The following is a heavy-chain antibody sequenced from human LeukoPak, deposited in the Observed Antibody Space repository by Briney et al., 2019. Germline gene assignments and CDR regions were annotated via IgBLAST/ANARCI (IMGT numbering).Heavy chain of an antibody. Sequence: GGSLRLSCAASGFTFSNAWMSWVRQAPGKVLEWVSYISSSGSTIYYADSVKGRFTISRDNAKNSLYLQMNSLRAEDTAVYYCAELGITMIGGVWGKGTTVTISS. V-gene: IGHV3-11*04. D-gene: IGHD3-10*02. J-gene: IGHJ6*04. CDR2: ISSSGSTI. CDR1: GFTFSNAW. CDR3: AELGITMIGGV.